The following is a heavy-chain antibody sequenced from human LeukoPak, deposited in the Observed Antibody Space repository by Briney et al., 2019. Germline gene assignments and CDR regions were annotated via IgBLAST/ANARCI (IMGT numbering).Heavy chain of an antibody. CDR3: ARAGLGVTDY. CDR1: GGSISSGSYY. J-gene: IGHJ4*02. D-gene: IGHD3-16*01. V-gene: IGHV4-61*02. CDR2: IYTSGST. Sequence: PSETLSLTYTVSGGSISSGSYYWTWIRQPAGKGLEWIGRIYTSGSTNYNPSLKSRVTMSLDTSTNQFSLKLRSVTAADTAVYYCARAGLGVTDYWGQGTLVTVSS.